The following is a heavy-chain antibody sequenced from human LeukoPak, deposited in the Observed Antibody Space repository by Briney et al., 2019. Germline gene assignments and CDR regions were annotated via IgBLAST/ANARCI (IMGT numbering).Heavy chain of an antibody. J-gene: IGHJ4*02. Sequence: PGGSLRLSCAASGFTFSSYSMNWVRQAPGKGLEWVSSISSSSYIYYADSVKGRFTISRDNAKNSLYLQMSSLRAEDTAVYYCARELVVAQPIDYWGQGTLVTVSS. CDR1: GFTFSSYS. CDR3: ARELVVAQPIDY. CDR2: ISSSSYI. D-gene: IGHD2-15*01. V-gene: IGHV3-21*01.